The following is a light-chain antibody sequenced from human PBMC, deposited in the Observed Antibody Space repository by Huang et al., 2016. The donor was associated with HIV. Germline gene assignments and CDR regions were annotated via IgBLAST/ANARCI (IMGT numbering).Light chain of an antibody. CDR1: HSVVNK. J-gene: IGKJ4*01. CDR3: QHYNNWPLT. CDR2: DTS. V-gene: IGKV3-15*01. Sequence: EIVMTQSPAVLSMSPGERVTLTCRASHSVVNKLGWYQQKPGRAPRLVIYDTSTRSSGVPARFSGSGSGTNFSLTINSLQSEDLAVYYCQHYNNWPLTFGGGTRVEIK.